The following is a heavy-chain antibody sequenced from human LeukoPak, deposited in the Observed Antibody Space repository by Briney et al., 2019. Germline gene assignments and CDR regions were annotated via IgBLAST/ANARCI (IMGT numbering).Heavy chain of an antibody. J-gene: IGHJ4*02. CDR1: GFTFDDYS. Sequence: PGGSLRLSCAASGFTFDDYSMQCFRRAAGKGRVGVSRISGDGGSTYYADSVKGRVAISIDNSKNYLCIEMNTLRTLNTALYYCENDRYSGYDFVDYWGKGTVVSVSS. CDR3: ENDRYSGYDFVDY. V-gene: IGHV3-43*02. D-gene: IGHD5-12*01. CDR2: ISGDGGST.